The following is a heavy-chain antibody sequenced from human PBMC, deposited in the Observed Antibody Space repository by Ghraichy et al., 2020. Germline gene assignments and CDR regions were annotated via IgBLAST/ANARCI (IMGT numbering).Heavy chain of an antibody. CDR2: IYSGGST. V-gene: IGHV3-53*01. CDR1: GFTVSNNY. J-gene: IGHJ4*02. D-gene: IGHD3-10*01. CDR3: TTGPFYGSGR. Sequence: GGSLRLSCAASGFTVSNNYMDWVRQAPGKGLEWVSLIYSGGSTGYADSVKGRFTISRYNSKNTLYLHMNTLRAEDTAVYYCTTGPFYGSGRWVQGTLVTVSS.